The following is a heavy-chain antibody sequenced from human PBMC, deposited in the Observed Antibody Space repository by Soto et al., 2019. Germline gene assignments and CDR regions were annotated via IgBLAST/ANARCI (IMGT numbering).Heavy chain of an antibody. D-gene: IGHD1-26*01. CDR3: ARGSSGNYPAFDY. CDR1: GFTVSTNF. J-gene: IGHJ4*02. CDR2: IYSGGST. Sequence: GGSLRLSCAASGFTVSTNFMTWVRQAPGKGLEWVSVIYSGGSTYHADSVKGRFTISRDNSKNTLFLQMNSLRAEDTAVYYCARGSSGNYPAFDYWGQRTLVTVSS. V-gene: IGHV3-66*01.